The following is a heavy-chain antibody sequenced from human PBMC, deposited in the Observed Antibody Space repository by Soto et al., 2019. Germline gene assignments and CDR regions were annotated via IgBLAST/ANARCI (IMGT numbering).Heavy chain of an antibody. CDR3: TRDRVWRWRQDLVDAFDI. J-gene: IGHJ3*02. CDR1: GFTFGDYA. Sequence: LRLSCTASGFTFGDYAMSWFRQAPGKGLEWVGSIRSKAYGGTTEYAASVKGRFTISRDDSKSIAYLQMNSLKTEDTAVYYCTRDRVWRWRQDLVDAFDIWGQGTMVTVSS. V-gene: IGHV3-49*03. D-gene: IGHD2-8*01. CDR2: IRSKAYGGTT.